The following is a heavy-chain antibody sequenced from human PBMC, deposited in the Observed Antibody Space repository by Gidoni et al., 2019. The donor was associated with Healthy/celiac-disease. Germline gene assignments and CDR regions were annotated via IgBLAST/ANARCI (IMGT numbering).Heavy chain of an antibody. CDR3: AKAYCGGDCILWYFDL. CDR2: ISDSSGST. V-gene: IGHV3-23*01. D-gene: IGHD2-21*02. Sequence: EVQVLESGGGLVQPGGSLRLYGAASGFTFSNYAMSWVRQAPGKGLEWVSGISDSSGSTYYADSVKGRFTISRDNSKNTLYLQMNSLRAEDTALYYCAKAYCGGDCILWYFDLWGRGTLVTVSS. CDR1: GFTFSNYA. J-gene: IGHJ2*01.